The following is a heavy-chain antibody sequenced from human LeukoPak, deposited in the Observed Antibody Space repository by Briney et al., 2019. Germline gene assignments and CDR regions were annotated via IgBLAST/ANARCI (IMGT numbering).Heavy chain of an antibody. CDR3: ARLACSNPSCYDY. J-gene: IGHJ4*02. D-gene: IGHD2-2*01. Sequence: SETLSLTCAVSGYSISSGYYWGWIRQPPGKGLEWIGSIYHSGSTYYNPSLKSRVTISVDTSKNQFSLKLSSVTAADTAVYYCARLACSNPSCYDYWGQGTLVTVSS. V-gene: IGHV4-38-2*01. CDR1: GYSISSGYY. CDR2: IYHSGST.